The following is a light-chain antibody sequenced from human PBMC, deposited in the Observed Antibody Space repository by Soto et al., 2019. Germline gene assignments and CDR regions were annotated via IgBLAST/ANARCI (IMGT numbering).Light chain of an antibody. Sequence: QSVLTQPASVSGSPGQSITISCTGTSSDVGGYNYVSWYQQHPGKAPKLMIYEVRNRPSGVSNRFSGSKSGNTASLTISGLQAEDEADYYCSSYTSSSTRVFGTGTKVT. CDR2: EVR. V-gene: IGLV2-14*01. J-gene: IGLJ1*01. CDR3: SSYTSSSTRV. CDR1: SSDVGGYNY.